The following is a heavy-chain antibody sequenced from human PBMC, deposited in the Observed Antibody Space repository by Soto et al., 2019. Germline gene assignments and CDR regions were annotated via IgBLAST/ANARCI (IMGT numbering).Heavy chain of an antibody. CDR2: INPNSGGT. Sequence: GXSXKVSFKASGYTXTGYYINLVRQAPGQGLEWIGWINPNSGGTNYAQKFQGRVNMTRDTYISTAYMELRRLRSDDTAVYYCPRVRGPKYCSGGSCYSQDAFDIWGQGTMGTVS. CDR1: GYTXTGYY. J-gene: IGHJ3*02. CDR3: PRVRGPKYCSGGSCYSQDAFDI. D-gene: IGHD2-15*01. V-gene: IGHV1-2*02.